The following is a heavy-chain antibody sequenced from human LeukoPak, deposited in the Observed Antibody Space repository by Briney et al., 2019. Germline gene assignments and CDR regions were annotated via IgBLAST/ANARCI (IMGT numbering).Heavy chain of an antibody. D-gene: IGHD5-18*01. CDR2: IYYRGSS. CDR1: GGSISSYY. Sequence: SETLSLTCTVSGGSISSYYWSWIRQPPGKGLEWIGYIYYRGSSNYNPSLKSRVGISIDTSKNQFSLKLTSVTAADTAVYYCARDAGYSSYMDVWGKGTTVTVSS. V-gene: IGHV4-59*01. J-gene: IGHJ6*03. CDR3: ARDAGYSSYMDV.